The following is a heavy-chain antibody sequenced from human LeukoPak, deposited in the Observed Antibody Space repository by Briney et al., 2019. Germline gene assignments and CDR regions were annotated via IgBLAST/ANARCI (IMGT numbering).Heavy chain of an antibody. CDR1: GFIFSSHG. V-gene: IGHV3-23*01. CDR3: AKGRNWLRDAFDI. D-gene: IGHD3-9*01. Sequence: GGSLRLSCAASGFIFSSHGMNWVRQAPGKGLEWVSGISPSGDITYYADSVKGRSTISRDNSKNTLYLQMNSLRAEDTAVYYCAKGRNWLRDAFDIWGQGTMVTVFS. J-gene: IGHJ3*02. CDR2: ISPSGDIT.